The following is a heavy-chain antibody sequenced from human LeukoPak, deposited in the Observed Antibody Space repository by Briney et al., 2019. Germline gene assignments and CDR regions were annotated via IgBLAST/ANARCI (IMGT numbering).Heavy chain of an antibody. D-gene: IGHD3-9*01. CDR1: GFTFSTYV. J-gene: IGHJ4*02. V-gene: IGHV3-23*01. Sequence: GGFLRLSCAASGFTFSTYVMNWFRQAPGKGLEWVSTISVGAEYIFYADSVKGRFTISRDDSNNALYLQMHSLRAEDTALYYCASGPPLLKYFEYWGQGTLVTVSS. CDR3: ASGPPLLKYFEY. CDR2: ISVGAEYI.